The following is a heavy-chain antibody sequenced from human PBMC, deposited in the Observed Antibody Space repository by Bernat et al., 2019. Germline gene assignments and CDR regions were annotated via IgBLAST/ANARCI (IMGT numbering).Heavy chain of an antibody. V-gene: IGHV3-11*05. Sequence: QVQLVESGGGLVKPGGSLRLSCAASGFTFSDYYMRWIRQAPGKGLDWVSYISSSSSYTTYAYSVTCRFTISRDNAKNSLYLQMNSLRAEDTAVYYCARGTSTSAPYMDVWGKGTTVTVSS. CDR2: ISSSSSYT. CDR1: GFTFSDYY. CDR3: ARGTSTSAPYMDV. J-gene: IGHJ6*03.